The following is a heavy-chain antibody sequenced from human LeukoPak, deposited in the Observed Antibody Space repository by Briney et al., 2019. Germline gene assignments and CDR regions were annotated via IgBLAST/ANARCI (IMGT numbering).Heavy chain of an antibody. J-gene: IGHJ3*02. CDR1: GFTFSSYA. D-gene: IGHD5-18*01. CDR3: AKDRSDGYSYGVDAFDI. V-gene: IGHV3-23*01. CDR2: ISGSGGST. Sequence: PGGSLRLSCAASGFTFSSYAMSWVRQAPGKGLEWVSAISGSGGSTYYADSVKGRFTISRDNSKNTLYLQMNSLRAEDTAVYYCAKDRSDGYSYGVDAFDIWGQGTMVTVSS.